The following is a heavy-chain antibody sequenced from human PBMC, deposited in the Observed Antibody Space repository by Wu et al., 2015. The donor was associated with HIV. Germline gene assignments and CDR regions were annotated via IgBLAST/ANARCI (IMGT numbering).Heavy chain of an antibody. J-gene: IGHJ4*02. D-gene: IGHD3-10*01. V-gene: IGHV1-69*13. Sequence: QVQLVQSGAEVKKPGSSVKVSCKASGGTFSSYAISWVRQAPGQGLEWMGRIIPIFGTANYAQKFQGRVTITADESTSTAYMELSSLRSEDTAVYYCARDGGPFYYYGSGSYYKGYFDYWGQGTLVTVSS. CDR1: GGTFSSYA. CDR3: ARDGGPFYYYGSGSYYKGYFDY. CDR2: IIPIFGTA.